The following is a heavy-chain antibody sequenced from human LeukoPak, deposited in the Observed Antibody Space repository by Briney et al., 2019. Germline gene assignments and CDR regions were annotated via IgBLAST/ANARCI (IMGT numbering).Heavy chain of an antibody. J-gene: IGHJ4*02. V-gene: IGHV4-59*01. D-gene: IGHD2-2*01. Sequence: SETLSLTCTVSGGSISSYYWNWIRQSPGKGLEWIGYIYYSGSTNYNPSLKSRVGISVDTSKNQFSLKLRSVTAADTAVYYCARHSVPAAMTVHFDYWGQGTLVTVSP. CDR3: ARHSVPAAMTVHFDY. CDR1: GGSISSYY. CDR2: IYYSGST.